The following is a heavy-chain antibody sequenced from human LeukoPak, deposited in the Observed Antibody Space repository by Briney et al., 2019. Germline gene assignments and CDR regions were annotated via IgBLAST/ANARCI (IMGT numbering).Heavy chain of an antibody. CDR1: GGSISSGGYY. D-gene: IGHD1-7*01. J-gene: IGHJ5*02. CDR2: IYHSGST. Sequence: PSETLSLTCTVSGGSISSGGYYWSWIRQPPGKGLEWIGYIYHSGSTYYNPSLKSRVTISVDRSKNQFSLKLSSVTAADTAVYYCARAVNWNYEYWFDPWGQGTLVTVSS. V-gene: IGHV4-30-2*01. CDR3: ARAVNWNYEYWFDP.